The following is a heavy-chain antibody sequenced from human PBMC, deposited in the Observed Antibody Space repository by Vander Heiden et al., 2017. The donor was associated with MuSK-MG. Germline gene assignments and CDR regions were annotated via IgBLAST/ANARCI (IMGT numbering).Heavy chain of an antibody. CDR1: GGTFSSYA. V-gene: IGHV1-69*06. J-gene: IGHJ3*02. Sequence: QVQLVQSGAEVKKPGSSVKVSCKASGGTFSSYAISWVRQAPGQGLEWMGGIIPIFGTANYAQKFQGRVTITADKSTSTAYMELSSMRSEETAVYYCARDLVMLDIAGAGRRDAFDIWGQGTMVTVSS. D-gene: IGHD6-19*01. CDR3: ARDLVMLDIAGAGRRDAFDI. CDR2: IIPIFGTA.